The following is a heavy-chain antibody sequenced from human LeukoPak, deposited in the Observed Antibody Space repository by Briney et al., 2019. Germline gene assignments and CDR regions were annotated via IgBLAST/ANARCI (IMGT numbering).Heavy chain of an antibody. V-gene: IGHV5-51*01. J-gene: IGHJ4*02. Sequence: GESLKISCKGSGYSFTSYWIGWVRQMPGKGLEWMGIIYPGDSDTRYSPSFQGQVTISADESISTAYLQWSSLKASDTAMYYCARHAFYDSSGYYPPYYFDYWGQGTLVTVSS. CDR3: ARHAFYDSSGYYPPYYFDY. CDR2: IYPGDSDT. CDR1: GYSFTSYW. D-gene: IGHD3-22*01.